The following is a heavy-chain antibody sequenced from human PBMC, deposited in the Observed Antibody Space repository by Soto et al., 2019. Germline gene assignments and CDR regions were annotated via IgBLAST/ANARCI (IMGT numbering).Heavy chain of an antibody. CDR3: ARVHYDYVWGSYRPGWFDP. V-gene: IGHV4-39*01. Sequence: SETLSLTCTVSGGSISSSSYYWGWIRQPPGKGLEWIGSIYYSGSTYYNPSLKSRVTISVDTSKNQFSLKLSSVTAADTAVYYCARVHYDYVWGSYRPGWFDPWGQGTLVTVSS. J-gene: IGHJ5*02. CDR1: GGSISSSSYY. D-gene: IGHD3-16*02. CDR2: IYYSGST.